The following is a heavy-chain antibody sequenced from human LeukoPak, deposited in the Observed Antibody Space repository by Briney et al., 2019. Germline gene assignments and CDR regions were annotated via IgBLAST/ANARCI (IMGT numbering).Heavy chain of an antibody. CDR3: ARDCSSTSCYGY. CDR1: GFTVSSNY. D-gene: IGHD2-2*01. V-gene: IGHV3-66*01. J-gene: IGHJ4*02. CDR2: IYSGGST. Sequence: PGGSLRLSCAASGFTVSSNYMSWVRQAPGKGLEWVSVIYSGGSTYYADSVKGRFTISRDNSKNTLYLQMNSLRAEDTAVYYCARDCSSTSCYGYWGQGTLVTVSS.